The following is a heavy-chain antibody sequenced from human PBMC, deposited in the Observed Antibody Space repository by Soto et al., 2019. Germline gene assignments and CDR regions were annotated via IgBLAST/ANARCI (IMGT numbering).Heavy chain of an antibody. D-gene: IGHD3-9*01. Sequence: QVQLVESGGGVVQPGRSLRLSCAASGFTFSSYGMHWVRQAPGKGLEWVAVIWYDGSNKYYADSVKGRFTISRDNSKNTLYLQINSLRAEVTAVYYCASPTGNPPGADAFDIWGQGTMVAVSA. CDR2: IWYDGSNK. CDR3: ASPTGNPPGADAFDI. CDR1: GFTFSSYG. J-gene: IGHJ3*02. V-gene: IGHV3-33*03.